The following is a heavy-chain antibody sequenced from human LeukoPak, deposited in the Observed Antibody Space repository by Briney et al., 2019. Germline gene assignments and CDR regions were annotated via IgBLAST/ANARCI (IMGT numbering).Heavy chain of an antibody. D-gene: IGHD4-17*01. J-gene: IGHJ4*02. CDR3: ARYYGDYPYYFDY. Sequence: PSETLSLTCTVSGGSISSSSYYWGWIRQPPGKGLEWIGSIYYSGSTYYNPSLKCRVTISVDTSKNQFSLKPSSVTAADTAVYYCARYYGDYPYYFDYWGQGTLVTVSS. V-gene: IGHV4-39*01. CDR1: GGSISSSSYY. CDR2: IYYSGST.